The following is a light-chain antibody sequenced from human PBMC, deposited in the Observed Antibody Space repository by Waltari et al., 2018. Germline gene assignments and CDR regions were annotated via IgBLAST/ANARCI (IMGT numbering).Light chain of an antibody. J-gene: IGLJ3*02. CDR2: VNSDGSH. Sequence: QLVLTQSPSASASLGASVKLTCTLSSGHITHVIAWHQQQPGKGPRCLMKVNSDGSHRKGDDIPDRFSGSGSGPERYLTISSLQSEDEADYYCETGGHGTWVFGGGTKLTVL. CDR3: ETGGHGTWV. CDR1: SGHITHV. V-gene: IGLV4-69*01.